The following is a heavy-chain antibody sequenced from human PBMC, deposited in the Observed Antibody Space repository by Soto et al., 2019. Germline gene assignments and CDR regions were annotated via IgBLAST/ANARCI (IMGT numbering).Heavy chain of an antibody. CDR2: ISGSGGST. V-gene: IGHV3-23*01. J-gene: IGHJ6*02. CDR3: AKSGIVVVPAAPYGMDV. CDR1: GFTFSSYA. D-gene: IGHD2-2*01. Sequence: GGSLRLSCAASGFTFSSYAMSWVRQAPGKGLEWVSAISGSGGSTYYADSVKGRFTISRDNSKNTLYLQMNSLRAEDTAVYYCAKSGIVVVPAAPYGMDVRAQRTTVTVSS.